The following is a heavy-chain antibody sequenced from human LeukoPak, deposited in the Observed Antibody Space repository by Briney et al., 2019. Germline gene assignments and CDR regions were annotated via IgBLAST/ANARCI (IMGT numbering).Heavy chain of an antibody. CDR3: AKVEVSVVRGVIDFDY. Sequence: GGSLRLSCAASGFTFDDYAMHWVRQAPGKGLEWVSGISWNSGSIGYADSVKGRFTISRDNSKNTLYLQMNSLRAEDTAVYYCAKVEVSVVRGVIDFDYWGQGTLVTVSS. D-gene: IGHD3-10*01. V-gene: IGHV3-9*01. CDR2: ISWNSGSI. J-gene: IGHJ4*02. CDR1: GFTFDDYA.